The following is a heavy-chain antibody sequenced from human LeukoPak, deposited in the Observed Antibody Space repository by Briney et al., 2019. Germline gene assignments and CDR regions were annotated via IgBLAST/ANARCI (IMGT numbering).Heavy chain of an antibody. CDR3: ATYYYGSGSYHNHPNFDS. CDR2: TNHSGST. CDR1: GGSFSGYY. J-gene: IGHJ4*02. V-gene: IGHV4-34*01. D-gene: IGHD3-10*01. Sequence: PSETLSLTCAVYGGSFSGYYWSWIRQPPGKGLEWIGETNHSGSTTYNPSLKSRVTISLDTSKNQFSLKLNSVTAADTAVYYCATYYYGSGSYHNHPNFDSWGQGTLVTVSS.